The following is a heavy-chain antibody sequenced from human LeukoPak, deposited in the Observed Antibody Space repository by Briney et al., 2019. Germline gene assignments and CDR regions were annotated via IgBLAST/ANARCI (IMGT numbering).Heavy chain of an antibody. CDR2: IYYSGST. J-gene: IGHJ4*02. V-gene: IGHV4-39*01. CDR1: GGSISSSSYY. Sequence: SETLSLTCTVSGGSISSSSYYWGWIRQPPGKGLEWIGSIYYSGSTYYSPSLKSRVTISVDTSKNQFSLKLSSVTAADTAVYYCASQSLGYCSSTSCYKDYWGQGTLVTVSS. CDR3: ASQSLGYCSSTSCYKDY. D-gene: IGHD2-2*02.